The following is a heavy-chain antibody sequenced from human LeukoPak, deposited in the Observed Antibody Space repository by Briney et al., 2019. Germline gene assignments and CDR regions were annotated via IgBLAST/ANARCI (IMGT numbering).Heavy chain of an antibody. CDR2: ISAYNGNT. D-gene: IGHD4-17*01. V-gene: IGHV1-18*01. Sequence: ASVKVSCKASGYTFTSYGISWVRQAPGQGLEWMGWISAYNGNTNYAQKLQGRVTMTTDTSTSTAYMELSSLRSEDTAVYYCASPPPADYGETPRYFYGMDVWGQGTTVTVSS. CDR1: GYTFTSYG. J-gene: IGHJ6*02. CDR3: ASPPPADYGETPRYFYGMDV.